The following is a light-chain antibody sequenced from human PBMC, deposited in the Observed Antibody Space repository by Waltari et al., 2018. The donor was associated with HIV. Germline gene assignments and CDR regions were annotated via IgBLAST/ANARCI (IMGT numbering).Light chain of an antibody. V-gene: IGLV1-44*01. CDR1: SSNIGSNT. CDR3: AAWDDSLNGHVV. Sequence: QSVLTQPPSASGTPGQRVTISCSGSSSNIGSNTVNWYQQLPGTAPKLLIYSNNQRPSGLPDRFSGSKSGTSASLAISGLQSEDEADYYCAAWDDSLNGHVVFGGGTKLTVL. CDR2: SNN. J-gene: IGLJ2*01.